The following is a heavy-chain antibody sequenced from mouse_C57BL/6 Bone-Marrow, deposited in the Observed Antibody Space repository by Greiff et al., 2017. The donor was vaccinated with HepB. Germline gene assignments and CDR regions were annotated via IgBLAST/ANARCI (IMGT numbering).Heavy chain of an antibody. CDR1: GYTFTSYW. D-gene: IGHD2-1*01. Sequence: QVQLQQPGAELVKPGASVKLSCKASGYTFTSYWMQWVKQRPGQGLEWIGEIDPSDSYTNYNQKFKGKATLTVDTSSSTAYMQLSSLTSEDSAVYYCARDLLWSYYYAMDYWVKEPQSPSPQ. V-gene: IGHV1-50*01. J-gene: IGHJ4*01. CDR2: IDPSDSYT. CDR3: ARDLLWSYYYAMDY.